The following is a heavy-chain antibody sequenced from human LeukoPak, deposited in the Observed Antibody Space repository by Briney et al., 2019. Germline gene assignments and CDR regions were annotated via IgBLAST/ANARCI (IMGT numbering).Heavy chain of an antibody. Sequence: GGSLRLSCAASGFTFSSYSMNWVRQAPGKGLEWVSSISSSSSYIYYADSVKGRFTISRDNAKNSLYLQMNSLRAEDTAVYYCARVSGYYDSSGSDDAFDIWGQGTMVTVSS. CDR3: ARVSGYYDSSGSDDAFDI. D-gene: IGHD3-22*01. CDR1: GFTFSSYS. J-gene: IGHJ3*02. V-gene: IGHV3-21*01. CDR2: ISSSSSYI.